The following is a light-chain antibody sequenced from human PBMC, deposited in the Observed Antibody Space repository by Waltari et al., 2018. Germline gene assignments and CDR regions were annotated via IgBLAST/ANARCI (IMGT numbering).Light chain of an antibody. CDR1: QSVSSKY. CDR3: QQYGSSPPIS. V-gene: IGKV3-20*01. J-gene: IGKJ5*01. CDR2: GAS. Sequence: EIVLTQSPGTPSLSPGERITLSCRASQSVSSKYLAWYQQKPGQAPRLLIYGASSRATGIPDRFSGSGSGTDFTLTISRLEPEDFAVYYCQQYGSSPPISFGQGTRLEIK.